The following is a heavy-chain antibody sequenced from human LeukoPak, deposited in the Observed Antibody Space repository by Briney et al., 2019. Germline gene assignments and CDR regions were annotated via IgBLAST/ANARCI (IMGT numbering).Heavy chain of an antibody. CDR2: LYSGGST. V-gene: IGHV3-53*01. Sequence: PGGSLTLSRAASGFTVSRKYMSRVRQAPGKGLEWVSVLYSGGSTYYGDSVKGRFTVSRDDSKNTLYLQMNSLRVEDTAVYYCGSMKSSGYIIEHWGQGTLVTVSS. CDR3: GSMKSSGYIIEH. CDR1: GFTVSRKY. D-gene: IGHD3-22*01. J-gene: IGHJ4*02.